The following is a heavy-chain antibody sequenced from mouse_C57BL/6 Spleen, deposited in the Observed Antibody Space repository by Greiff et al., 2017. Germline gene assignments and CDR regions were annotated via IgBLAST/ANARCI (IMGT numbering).Heavy chain of an antibody. V-gene: IGHV8-12*01. CDR1: GFSLSTSGMG. D-gene: IGHD2-4*01. CDR2: IYWDDDK. CDR3: ARSQTIYYDQWYFDV. J-gene: IGHJ1*03. Sequence: QVTLKECGPGILQSSQTLSLTCSFSGFSLSTSGMGVSWIRQPSGKGLEWLAHIYWDDDKRYNPSLKSRLTISKDTSRNQVFLKITSVDTADTATYYCARSQTIYYDQWYFDVWGTGTTVTVSS.